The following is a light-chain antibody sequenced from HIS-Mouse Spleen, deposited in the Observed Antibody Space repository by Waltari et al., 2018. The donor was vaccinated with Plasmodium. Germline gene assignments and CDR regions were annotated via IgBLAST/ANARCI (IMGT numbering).Light chain of an antibody. CDR3: QAWDSSTAV. J-gene: IGLJ2*01. Sequence: SYELTQPPSVSVSPGQTASITCSGDKLGDNYACWYQQKPGQSPVLVFYQDSKRPSGIPERFSGSNSGNTATLTISGTQAMDEADYYCQAWDSSTAVFGGGTKLTVL. CDR1: KLGDNY. V-gene: IGLV3-1*01. CDR2: QDS.